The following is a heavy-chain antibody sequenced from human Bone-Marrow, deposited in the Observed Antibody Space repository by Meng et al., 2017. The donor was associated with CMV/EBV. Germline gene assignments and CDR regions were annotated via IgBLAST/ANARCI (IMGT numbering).Heavy chain of an antibody. CDR1: GGTFSSYA. Sequence: SVKVSCKASGGTFSSYAISWVRQAPGQGLEWMGGIIPIFGTANYAQKFQGRVTITTDESTSTAYMELSSLRSEDTAVYYCARGKGSMVRGVITPGNEWFDYWGQGTRVTVSS. V-gene: IGHV1-69*05. D-gene: IGHD3-10*01. CDR2: IIPIFGTA. CDR3: ARGKGSMVRGVITPGNEWFDY. J-gene: IGHJ4*02.